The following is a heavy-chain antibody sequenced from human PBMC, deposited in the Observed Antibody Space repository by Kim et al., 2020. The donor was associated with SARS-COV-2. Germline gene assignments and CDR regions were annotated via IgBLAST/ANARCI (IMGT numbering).Heavy chain of an antibody. CDR2: IYYTGDT. V-gene: IGHV4-39*02. Sequence: SETLSLTCTVSGGSVSSSYYYWGWIRQPPGKGLEWIGNIYYTGDTYYNPSLKSRVTISVDTSKNHFSLKLSSLTAADTAVYYCARLEYSSSSRLFDPWGQGTLVTVSS. CDR3: ARLEYSSSSRLFDP. J-gene: IGHJ5*02. D-gene: IGHD6-6*01. CDR1: GGSVSSSYYY.